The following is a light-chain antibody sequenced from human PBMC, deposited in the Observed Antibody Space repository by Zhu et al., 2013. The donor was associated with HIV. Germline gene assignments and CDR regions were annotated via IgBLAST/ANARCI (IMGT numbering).Light chain of an antibody. CDR1: QSVSSSY. V-gene: IGKV3-20*01. CDR3: QKYGNSPPDI. J-gene: IGKJ2*01. CDR2: GAS. Sequence: IVLTQSPGTLSLSPGERATLSCRASQSVSSSYLAWYQQKPGQAPRVLLYGASTRATGIPDRFSGSGSGTDFTLTISRLEPEDFAVYYCQKYGNSPPDIFGRGDQAGDQT.